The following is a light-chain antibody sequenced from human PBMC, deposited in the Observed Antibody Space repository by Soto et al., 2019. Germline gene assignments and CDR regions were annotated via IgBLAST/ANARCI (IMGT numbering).Light chain of an antibody. CDR1: QNIRNN. CDR2: GAS. Sequence: EVVMTQSPASLSVSPGERATLSCRASQNIRNNLAWYQQTPGQSPRLLISGASTREAGIPGRFSGSGSGTEFTLIISSMQSEDFAIYYCQQYNNWPPWTFGQGTKVELK. V-gene: IGKV3-15*01. CDR3: QQYNNWPPWT. J-gene: IGKJ1*01.